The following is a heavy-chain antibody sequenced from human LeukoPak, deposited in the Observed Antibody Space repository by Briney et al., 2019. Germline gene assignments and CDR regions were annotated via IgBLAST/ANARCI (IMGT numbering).Heavy chain of an antibody. D-gene: IGHD1-26*01. J-gene: IGHJ6*03. CDR3: ARVSDYYYYYYMDV. Sequence: GGSLRLSCAASGFTFSSYAMHWVRQAPGKGLEWVAVISYDGSNKYYADSVKGRFTISRDNAKNSLYLQMNSLRAEDTALYHCARVSDYYYYYYMDVWGKGTTVTVSS. V-gene: IGHV3-30*04. CDR1: GFTFSSYA. CDR2: ISYDGSNK.